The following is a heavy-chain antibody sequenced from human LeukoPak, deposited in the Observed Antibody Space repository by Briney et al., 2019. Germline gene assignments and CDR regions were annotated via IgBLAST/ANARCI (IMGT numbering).Heavy chain of an antibody. CDR1: GFTFSSYA. D-gene: IGHD1-1*01. V-gene: IGHV3-23*01. CDR3: ARNLVGKTDFDY. CDR2: ISGSGGST. J-gene: IGHJ4*02. Sequence: PGGSLRLSCAASGFTFSSYAMSWVRQAPGKGLEWVSAISGSGGSTYYADSVKGRFTISRDNSKNTLYLQMNSLTSEDTAVYYCARNLVGKTDFDYWGQGTLVTVSS.